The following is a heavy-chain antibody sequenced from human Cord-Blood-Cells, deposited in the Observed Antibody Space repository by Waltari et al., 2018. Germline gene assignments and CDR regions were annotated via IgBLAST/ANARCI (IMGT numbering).Heavy chain of an antibody. Sequence: QITLKESGPTLVTPTQTLTLTCTFSGFSPSTRGVGVGWLRQPPGKALEWLALIYWNDDKRYSPSLKSRLTITKDTSKNQVVLTMTNMDPVDTATYYCARVRIAARWFDPWGQGTLVTVSS. V-gene: IGHV2-5*01. D-gene: IGHD6-6*01. CDR2: IYWNDDK. CDR1: GFSPSTRGVG. CDR3: ARVRIAARWFDP. J-gene: IGHJ5*02.